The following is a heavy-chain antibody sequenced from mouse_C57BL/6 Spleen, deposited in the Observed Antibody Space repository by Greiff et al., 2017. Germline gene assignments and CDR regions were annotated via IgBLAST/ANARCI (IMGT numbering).Heavy chain of an antibody. Sequence: VQLQQSGAELVKPGASVKLSCKASGYTFTSYWMHWVKQRPGQGLEWIGMIHPNSGSTNYNEKFKSKATLTVDKSSSTAYMQLSSLTSEDSAVYYCARVYDYDGEYFDYWGQGTTLTVSS. CDR2: IHPNSGST. V-gene: IGHV1-64*01. J-gene: IGHJ2*01. CDR3: ARVYDYDGEYFDY. CDR1: GYTFTSYW. D-gene: IGHD2-4*01.